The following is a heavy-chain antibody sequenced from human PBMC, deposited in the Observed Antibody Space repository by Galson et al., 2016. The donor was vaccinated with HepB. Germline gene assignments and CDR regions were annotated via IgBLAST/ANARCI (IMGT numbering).Heavy chain of an antibody. V-gene: IGHV3-7*03. CDR3: ANHRG. Sequence: SLRLSCAASGFTFSSHWMHWVRQAPGKGLEWVANINQDGGEKYYVVSVKGRFTISRDNAKNSLYLQMNSLRAEDTAVFYCANHRGWGQGTLVTVSS. D-gene: IGHD1-14*01. CDR1: GFTFSSHW. J-gene: IGHJ4*02. CDR2: INQDGGEK.